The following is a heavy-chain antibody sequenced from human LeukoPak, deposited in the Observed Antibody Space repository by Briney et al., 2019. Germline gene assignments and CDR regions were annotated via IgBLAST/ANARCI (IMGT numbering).Heavy chain of an antibody. Sequence: SVKVSCKASGGTFSSYAISWVRQAPGQGLEWMGGIIPIFGTANYAQKFQGRVTITADESTSTAYMELSSLRSEDTAVYYCARERWHCRVNCYSVYYYALDVWGQGTTVTVSS. D-gene: IGHD2-15*01. J-gene: IGHJ6*02. V-gene: IGHV1-69*13. CDR2: IIPIFGTA. CDR3: ARERWHCRVNCYSVYYYALDV. CDR1: GGTFSSYA.